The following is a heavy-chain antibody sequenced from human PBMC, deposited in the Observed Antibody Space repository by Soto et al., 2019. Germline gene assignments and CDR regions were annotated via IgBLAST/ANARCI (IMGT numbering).Heavy chain of an antibody. J-gene: IGHJ6*02. Sequence: ASVKVSCKASGYTFSTYGIHWVRQAPGQRLEWMGWINANNDNTEYSQKFQGRVTITRDTSASTAYMELSSLRSEDTAFYYCAREGALLFGGNSDYYSTMDVWGQGTTVTVSS. V-gene: IGHV1-3*01. CDR2: INANNDNT. D-gene: IGHD2-21*02. CDR3: AREGALLFGGNSDYYSTMDV. CDR1: GYTFSTYG.